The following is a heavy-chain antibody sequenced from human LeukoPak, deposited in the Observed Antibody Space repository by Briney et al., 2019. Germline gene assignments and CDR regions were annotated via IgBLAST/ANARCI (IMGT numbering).Heavy chain of an antibody. Sequence: SVEVSCEASGGTFSSYAISGVRQARAQGLEWMGGILPIFGTAKYAQKFQSRGTITADESTSTAYMELSSLRSEDTAVYYCAIGYCSGGSCYGYYDGMDVWGKGTTVTVSS. CDR3: AIGYCSGGSCYGYYDGMDV. CDR2: ILPIFGTA. V-gene: IGHV1-69*13. CDR1: GGTFSSYA. D-gene: IGHD2-15*01. J-gene: IGHJ6*04.